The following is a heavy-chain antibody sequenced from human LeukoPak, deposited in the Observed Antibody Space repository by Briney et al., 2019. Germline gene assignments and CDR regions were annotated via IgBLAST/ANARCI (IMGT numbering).Heavy chain of an antibody. J-gene: IGHJ4*02. V-gene: IGHV1-2*02. CDR1: GYTFTDYY. Sequence: GASVKVSCKAPGYTFTDYYIHWVRRAPGQGLEWMGWVDPRTGVTRCTQKFQGRVTMTRDTSISTVYLDLNGLTFDDTAVYYCATDNYGMLDYWGQGTLVTVSS. D-gene: IGHD3-9*01. CDR2: VDPRTGVT. CDR3: ATDNYGMLDY.